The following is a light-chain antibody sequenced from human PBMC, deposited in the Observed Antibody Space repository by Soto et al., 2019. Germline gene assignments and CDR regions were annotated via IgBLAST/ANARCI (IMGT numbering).Light chain of an antibody. J-gene: IGLJ1*01. CDR1: SSDVGGYKY. CDR2: DVS. CDR3: SSYTTSSTRV. Sequence: QSVLTQPASGSGAPGQSITISCTGNSSDVGGYKYVSWYQQHPGEAPKLMIYDVSNPPSGGSNHFSGPTSGNTASLTLPGPKAEDGADYSCSSYTTSSTRVFGTGTKVPVL. V-gene: IGLV2-14*01.